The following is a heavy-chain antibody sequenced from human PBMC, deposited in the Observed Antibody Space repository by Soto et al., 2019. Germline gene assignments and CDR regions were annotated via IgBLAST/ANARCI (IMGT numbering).Heavy chain of an antibody. CDR1: GGSISSSSYY. V-gene: IGHV4-39*01. J-gene: IGHJ4*02. D-gene: IGHD6-19*01. Sequence: QLQLQESGPGLVKPSETLSLTCTVSGGSISSSSYYWGWIRQPPGKGLEWIGSIYYSGSTYYNPSLKSRVTISVDTSKNQFSLKLSSVTAADTAVYYCARRLRSGWYPLVDYWGQGTLVTVSS. CDR2: IYYSGST. CDR3: ARRLRSGWYPLVDY.